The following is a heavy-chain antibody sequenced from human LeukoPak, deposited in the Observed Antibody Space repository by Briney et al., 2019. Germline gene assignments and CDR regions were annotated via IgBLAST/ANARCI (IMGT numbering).Heavy chain of an antibody. D-gene: IGHD3-10*01. J-gene: IGHJ4*02. Sequence: MSSETLSLTCTVSGGSISTYWWSWIRQPPGKRLEWIGCISDSGNTNYNPSLKSRVTISVDTSKNQFSLKLSSVTAADTAVYYCARRGSRTEDYFDYWGQGTLVTVSS. CDR1: GGSISTYW. V-gene: IGHV4-59*01. CDR2: ISDSGNT. CDR3: ARRGSRTEDYFDY.